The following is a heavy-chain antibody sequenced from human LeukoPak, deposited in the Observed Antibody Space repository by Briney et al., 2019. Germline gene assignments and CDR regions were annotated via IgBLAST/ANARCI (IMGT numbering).Heavy chain of an antibody. D-gene: IGHD6-19*01. CDR1: GFTFSSYS. Sequence: GGPLRLSCAASGFTFSSYSMNWVRQAPGKGLEWVSSISSSSSYIYYADSVKGRFTISRDNAKNSLYLQMNSLRAEDTAVYYCARDRTSSWVSDYWGQGTLVTVSS. CDR3: ARDRTSSWVSDY. V-gene: IGHV3-21*01. CDR2: ISSSSSYI. J-gene: IGHJ4*02.